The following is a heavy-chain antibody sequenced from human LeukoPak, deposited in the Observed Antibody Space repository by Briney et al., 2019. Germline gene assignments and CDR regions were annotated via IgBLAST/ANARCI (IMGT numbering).Heavy chain of an antibody. CDR1: GGSFSGYY. D-gene: IGHD6-6*01. CDR3: AKDQDSSSNLWGPSKDYGMDV. Sequence: SETLSLTCAVYGGSFSGYYWSWIRQPPGKGLEWIGEINHSGSTNYNPSLKSRVTISVDTSKNQFSLKLSSVTAADTAVYYCAKDQDSSSNLWGPSKDYGMDVWGQGTTVTVSS. J-gene: IGHJ6*02. V-gene: IGHV4-34*01. CDR2: INHSGST.